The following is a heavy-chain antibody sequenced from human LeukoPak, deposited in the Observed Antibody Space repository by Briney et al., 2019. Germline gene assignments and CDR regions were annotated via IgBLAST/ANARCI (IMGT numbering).Heavy chain of an antibody. D-gene: IGHD3-10*01. Sequence: SETLSLTCTVSGGSINDYYWSWIRQPPGEGLEWIGHIYYSGSTYYNPSLKSRVTISVDTSKNQFSLKLTSVTAADTAVYYCARVGIRGIPETWWFDPWGQGTLVTVSS. CDR2: IYYSGST. CDR1: GGSINDYY. J-gene: IGHJ5*02. V-gene: IGHV4-59*01. CDR3: ARVGIRGIPETWWFDP.